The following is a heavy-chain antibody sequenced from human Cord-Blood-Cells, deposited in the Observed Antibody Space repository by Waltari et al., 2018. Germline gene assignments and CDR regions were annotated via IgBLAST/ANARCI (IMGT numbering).Heavy chain of an antibody. CDR3: ARGGEYYGSGSSMDFDY. V-gene: IGHV4-34*01. CDR2: INHSGST. CDR1: GGSFSGYY. Sequence: QVQLQQWGAGLLKPSETLSLTCAVYGGSFSGYYWSWIRQPPVKGLEWIGEINHSGSTNYNPSLKSRVTISVDTSKNQFSLKLSSVTAADTAVYYCARGGEYYGSGSSMDFDYWGQGTLVTVSS. D-gene: IGHD3-10*01. J-gene: IGHJ4*02.